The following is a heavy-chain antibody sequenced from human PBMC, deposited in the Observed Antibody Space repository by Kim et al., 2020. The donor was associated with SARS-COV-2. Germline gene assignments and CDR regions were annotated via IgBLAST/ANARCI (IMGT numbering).Heavy chain of an antibody. J-gene: IGHJ4*02. Sequence: GGSLRLSCAASGFTFSSYWMHWVRQAPGKGLVWVSRINSDGSSTSYADSVKGRFTISRDNAKNTLYLQMNSLRAEDTAVHYCARGWYYYDSSGPLDYWGQGTLVTVSS. CDR3: ARGWYYYDSSGPLDY. V-gene: IGHV3-74*01. D-gene: IGHD3-22*01. CDR1: GFTFSSYW. CDR2: INSDGSST.